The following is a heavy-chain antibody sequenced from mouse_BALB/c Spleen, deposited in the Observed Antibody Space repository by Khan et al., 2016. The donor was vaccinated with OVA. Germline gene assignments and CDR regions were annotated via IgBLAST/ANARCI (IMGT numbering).Heavy chain of an antibody. Sequence: EVQLVESGPGLVKPSQSLSLTCTVTGYSITSDYAWNWIRQFPGNKLEWMGYINYSGSTTYSPSLKSRISITRDTSKNQFFLQLNSVTTEDTATYYFARWFTYWGQGTLVTVSA. J-gene: IGHJ3*01. CDR1: GYSITSDYA. CDR2: INYSGST. CDR3: ARWFTY. V-gene: IGHV3-2*02.